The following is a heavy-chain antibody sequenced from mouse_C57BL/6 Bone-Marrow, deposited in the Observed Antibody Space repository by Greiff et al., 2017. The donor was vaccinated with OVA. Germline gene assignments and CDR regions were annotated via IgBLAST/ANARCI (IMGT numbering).Heavy chain of an antibody. CDR2: ISSGGSYT. V-gene: IGHV5-6*01. J-gene: IGHJ3*01. CDR3: AGYDY. Sequence: EVQVVESGGDLVKPGGSLKLSCAASGFTFSSYGMSWVRQTPDKRLEWVATISSGGSYTYYPDSVKGRFTISRDNAKNTLYLQMSSLKAEDTAMYYCAGYDYGGQGTLVTVSA. CDR1: GFTFSSYG.